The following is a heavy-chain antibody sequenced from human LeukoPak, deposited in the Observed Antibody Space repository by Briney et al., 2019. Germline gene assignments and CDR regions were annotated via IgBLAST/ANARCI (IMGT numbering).Heavy chain of an antibody. CDR3: ARNFGYCSGASCNYYFDY. D-gene: IGHD2-15*01. J-gene: IGHJ4*02. CDR1: GFTFSSFS. V-gene: IGHV3-21*01. CDR2: ISSDSPHI. Sequence: GGSLRLSCAASGFTFSSFSMNWVRQAPGKGLEWVSSISSDSPHIYYADSVKGRFTISRDNAKNSLYLQMNSLGVEDTAVYYCARNFGYCSGASCNYYFDYWGQGTLVTVSS.